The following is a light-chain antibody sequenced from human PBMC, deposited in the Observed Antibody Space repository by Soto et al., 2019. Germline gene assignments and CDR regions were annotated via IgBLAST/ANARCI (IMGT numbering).Light chain of an antibody. CDR3: QQYGRSPRT. J-gene: IGKJ1*01. CDR1: QSVRNNY. V-gene: IGKV3-20*01. Sequence: EIVLTQSPGTLSLSPGERATLSCRASQSVRNNYLAWYQQKPGQAPRFLIYDASTRATGIPDRFSGSGSGTDFTLTISRLEPEDFAVYYCQQYGRSPRTFGQGTKVEIK. CDR2: DAS.